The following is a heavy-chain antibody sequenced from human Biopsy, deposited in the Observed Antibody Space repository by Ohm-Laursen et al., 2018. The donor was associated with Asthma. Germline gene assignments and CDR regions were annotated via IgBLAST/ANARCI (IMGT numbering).Heavy chain of an antibody. D-gene: IGHD3-22*01. CDR1: GFSFDDCA. V-gene: IGHV3-9*01. CDR3: AKSADYYDSTDYLDF. J-gene: IGHJ4*01. Sequence: LRLSCAASGFSFDDCAMHWVRQAPGKGLEWVSSISWNSGNIDYAVSVKGRFTISRDNAKNSLYPQMQSLRPEDTAFYYCAKSADYYDSTDYLDFWGRGTLVTVSS. CDR2: ISWNSGNI.